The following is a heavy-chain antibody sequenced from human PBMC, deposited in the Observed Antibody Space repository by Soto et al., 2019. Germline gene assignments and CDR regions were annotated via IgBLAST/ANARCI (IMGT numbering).Heavy chain of an antibody. V-gene: IGHV4-31*03. CDR3: ARDRYCSGGSCDSLV. CDR1: GGSISSGGYY. J-gene: IGHJ6*02. CDR2: IYYSGST. D-gene: IGHD2-15*01. Sequence: PSETLSLTCTVSGGSISSGGYYWSWIRQHPGKGLEWIGYIYYSGSTYYNPSLKSRVTISVDTSKNQFSLKLSSVTAADTAVYYCARDRYCSGGSCDSLVWGQGTTVTVSS.